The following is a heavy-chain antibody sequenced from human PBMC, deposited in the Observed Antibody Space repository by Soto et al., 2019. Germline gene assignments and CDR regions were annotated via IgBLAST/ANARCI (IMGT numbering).Heavy chain of an antibody. CDR3: ARYYYTRGAFDY. CDR2: IYHTGNT. V-gene: IGHV4-4*02. D-gene: IGHD3-3*01. CDR1: GGSISGSSW. J-gene: IGHJ4*02. Sequence: QVQLQESGPGLVKPSGTLSLTCAVSGGSISGSSWWSWVRQTPGKGLEWIGEIYHTGNTNYNPSPXSXXTISVDKSKNQFSLRVTSVTAADTAVYYCARYYYTRGAFDYWGPGTLVSVSS.